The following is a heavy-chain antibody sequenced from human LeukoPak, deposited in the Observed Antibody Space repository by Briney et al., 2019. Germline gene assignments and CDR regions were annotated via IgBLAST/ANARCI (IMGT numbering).Heavy chain of an antibody. V-gene: IGHV1-8*03. J-gene: IGHJ3*02. Sequence: ASVKVSCKASGYTFTSYAMNWVRQATGQGLEWMGWINPNNGNLGYAQKFQGRVTITRRTPISTAYMELSSPTSEDTAVYYCARSDHNSWNAFDIWGQGTMVTVSS. CDR1: GYTFTSYA. CDR2: INPNNGNL. D-gene: IGHD1-26*01. CDR3: ARSDHNSWNAFDI.